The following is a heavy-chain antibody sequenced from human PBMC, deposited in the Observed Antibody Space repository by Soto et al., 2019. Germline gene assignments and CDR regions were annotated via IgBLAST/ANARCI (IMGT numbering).Heavy chain of an antibody. D-gene: IGHD3-3*01. CDR3: ARGPVLRFLEWTTINWFDP. CDR2: INHSGST. CDR1: GGSFSGYY. V-gene: IGHV4-34*01. J-gene: IGHJ5*02. Sequence: SDTLSLTCAVYGGSFSGYYWSWIRQPPGKGLEWIGEINHSGSTNYNPSLKSRVTISVDTSKNQFSLKLSSVTAADTAVYYCARGPVLRFLEWTTINWFDPWGQGTLVTVSS.